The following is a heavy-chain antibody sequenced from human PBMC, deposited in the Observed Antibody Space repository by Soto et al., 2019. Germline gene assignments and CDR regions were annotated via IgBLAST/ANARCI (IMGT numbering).Heavy chain of an antibody. J-gene: IGHJ5*01. D-gene: IGHD6-19*01. CDR2: ISGNSDTI. Sequence: EVQLVESGGSLVQPGRSLRLSCATSGFTFDHYAMHWVRQVPGEGLEWVSTISGNSDTIDYADSVKGRFTIARDNAKRSLYLQMNSLRPDDSATYYCAQDVNAVSSGWFDSWGQGTLAIVTS. CDR1: GFTFDHYA. V-gene: IGHV3-9*01. CDR3: AQDVNAVSSGWFDS.